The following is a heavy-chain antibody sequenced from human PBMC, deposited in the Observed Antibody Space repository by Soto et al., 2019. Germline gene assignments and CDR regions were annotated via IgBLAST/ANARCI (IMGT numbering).Heavy chain of an antibody. CDR2: IGKAGDT. D-gene: IGHD6-13*01. CDR1: GFTFSNYD. Sequence: EVQLVESGGGLVQPGGSLRLSCAASGFTFSNYDMHWVRQGRGKGLEWVSGIGKAGDTYYVGSVRGRFTTSRENAKNSLYLQMNSLRAGDTAVDYCARGAAKGFDYWGQGTLVTVSS. J-gene: IGHJ4*02. V-gene: IGHV3-13*04. CDR3: ARGAAKGFDY.